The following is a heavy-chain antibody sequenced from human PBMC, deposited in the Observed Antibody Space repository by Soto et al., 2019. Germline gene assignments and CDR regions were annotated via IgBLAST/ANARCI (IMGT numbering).Heavy chain of an antibody. Sequence: GGSLRLSCAASGFTFSSYAMSWVRQAPGKGREWVSAISGRGGSTYYAASVKGRFTISRDNSKNTLYLQMNSLRAEDTAVSYCAKDMGPYDSSGYSNYFDYWGQGTLVTVSS. CDR2: ISGRGGST. CDR3: AKDMGPYDSSGYSNYFDY. V-gene: IGHV3-23*01. D-gene: IGHD3-22*01. CDR1: GFTFSSYA. J-gene: IGHJ4*02.